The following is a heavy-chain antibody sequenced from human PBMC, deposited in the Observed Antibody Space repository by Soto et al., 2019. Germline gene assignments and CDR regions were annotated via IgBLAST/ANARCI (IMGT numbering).Heavy chain of an antibody. CDR3: ARMKLVVAAHTNWFDP. CDR1: GYTFTGYY. J-gene: IGHJ5*02. CDR2: INPNSGGT. D-gene: IGHD2-15*01. V-gene: IGHV1-2*02. Sequence: QVQLVQSGAEVKKPGASVKVSCKASGYTFTGYYMHWVRQAPGQGLEWMGWINPNSGGTNYAQKFQGRVTMTRDTFISTAYMELSRLRSDDTAVYYCARMKLVVAAHTNWFDPWGQGTLVTVSS.